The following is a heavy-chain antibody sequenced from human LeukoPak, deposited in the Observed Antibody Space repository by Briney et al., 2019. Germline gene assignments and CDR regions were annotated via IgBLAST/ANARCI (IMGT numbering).Heavy chain of an antibody. D-gene: IGHD3-3*01. J-gene: IGHJ5*02. Sequence: PSETLSLTCTVSGGSISSYYWSWIRQPPGKGLEWIGYIYYSGSTNYNPSLKSRVTISVDTSKNQFSLKLSSVTAADTAVYYCARRRSTIFGVVSKGYNWFDPWGQGTLVTVSS. CDR1: GGSISSYY. CDR2: IYYSGST. V-gene: IGHV4-59*08. CDR3: ARRRSTIFGVVSKGYNWFDP.